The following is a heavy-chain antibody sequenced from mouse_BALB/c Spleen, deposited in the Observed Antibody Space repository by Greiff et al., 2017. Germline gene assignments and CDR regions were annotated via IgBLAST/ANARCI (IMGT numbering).Heavy chain of an antibody. Sequence: EVQLMESGAELVKPGASVKLSCTASGFNIKDTYMHWVKQRPEQGLEWIGRIDPANGNTKYDPKFQGKATITADTSSNTAYLQLSSLTSEDTAVYYCARYYGALAYWGQGTLVTVSA. CDR3: ARYYGALAY. D-gene: IGHD1-2*01. CDR2: IDPANGNT. V-gene: IGHV14-3*02. J-gene: IGHJ3*01. CDR1: GFNIKDTY.